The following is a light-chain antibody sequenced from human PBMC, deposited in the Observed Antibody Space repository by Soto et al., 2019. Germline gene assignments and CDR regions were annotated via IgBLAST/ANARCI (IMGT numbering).Light chain of an antibody. Sequence: EIVMTLSPATLSVSPGERATLSCRASQSVGSNLAWYQQKPGQAPRLLIYGASTRATGIPARFSGSGSGTKFTLTIISLQSEDFAIYYCQQYNNWPLTFGQGTRLEIK. CDR3: QQYNNWPLT. CDR2: GAS. CDR1: QSVGSN. V-gene: IGKV3-15*01. J-gene: IGKJ5*01.